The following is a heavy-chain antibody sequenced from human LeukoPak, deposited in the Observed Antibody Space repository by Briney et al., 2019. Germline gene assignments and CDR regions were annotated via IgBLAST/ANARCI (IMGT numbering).Heavy chain of an antibody. CDR2: IIPIFGTA. CDR1: GGTFISYA. J-gene: IGHJ4*02. V-gene: IGHV1-69*13. Sequence: SVNVSFKASGGTFISYAISWVRQAPGQGLEWMGGIIPIFGTANYAQKSQGRVTITADESTSTAYMELSSLRSEDTAVYYCARATSQTYYDILTGYYTTSHFDYWGQGTLVTVSS. CDR3: ARATSQTYYDILTGYYTTSHFDY. D-gene: IGHD3-9*01.